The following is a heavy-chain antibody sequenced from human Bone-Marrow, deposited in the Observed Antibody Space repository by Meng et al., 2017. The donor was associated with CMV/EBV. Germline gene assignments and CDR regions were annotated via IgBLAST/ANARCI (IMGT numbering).Heavy chain of an antibody. CDR2: ISHSGTTM. J-gene: IGHJ5*01. Sequence: GGSLRLSCAASGFTFTSYEMNWVRQAPGKGLEWISYISHSGTTMYYADSVKGRFTTSRDNANNSLYLQINRLRAADTAIYYCARTPSQMLYATGPTWFDSWGQGTLVAVSS. V-gene: IGHV3-48*03. CDR3: ARTPSQMLYATGPTWFDS. CDR1: GFTFTSYE. D-gene: IGHD2-8*01.